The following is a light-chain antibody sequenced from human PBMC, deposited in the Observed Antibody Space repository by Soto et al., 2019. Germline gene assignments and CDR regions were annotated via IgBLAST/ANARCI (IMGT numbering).Light chain of an antibody. Sequence: EIVLTQSPATLSVSPGERATLSCRAIQSLSTKLAWYKQKPGQAPRLLIYDSSTRATGIPAMFSGSGSGTEFTLIISSLQSEDFAVYYCQQDNNWPPVYTFGQGKKLEI. V-gene: IGKV3D-15*01. CDR1: QSLSTK. J-gene: IGKJ2*01. CDR3: QQDNNWPPVYT. CDR2: DSS.